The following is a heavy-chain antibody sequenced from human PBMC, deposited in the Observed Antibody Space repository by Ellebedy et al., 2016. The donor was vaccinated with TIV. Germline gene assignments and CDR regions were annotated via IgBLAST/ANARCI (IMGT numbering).Heavy chain of an antibody. J-gene: IGHJ4*02. V-gene: IGHV3-30-3*01. CDR1: GFTFGSYD. CDR3: ARVLENYSVDY. CDR2: ISYDVSEK. Sequence: GESLKISCAASGFTFGSYDMNWVRQAPGKGLDWVALISYDVSEKWYADSVKGRFTISRDNSKNTLYLQMKSLRREDTALYYCARVLENYSVDYWGQGTLVTVSS. D-gene: IGHD4-11*01.